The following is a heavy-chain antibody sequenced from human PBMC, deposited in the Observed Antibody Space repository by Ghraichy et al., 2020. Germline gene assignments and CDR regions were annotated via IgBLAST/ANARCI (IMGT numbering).Heavy chain of an antibody. CDR1: GGTFSSYA. D-gene: IGHD6-13*01. V-gene: IGHV1-69*13. Sequence: SVKVSCKASGGTFSSYAISWVRQAPGQGLEWMGGIIPIFGTANYAQKFQGRVTITADESTSTAYMELSSLRSEDTAVYYCARVVSSLDSTDYWGQGTLVTVSS. CDR3: ARVVSSLDSTDY. CDR2: IIPIFGTA. J-gene: IGHJ4*02.